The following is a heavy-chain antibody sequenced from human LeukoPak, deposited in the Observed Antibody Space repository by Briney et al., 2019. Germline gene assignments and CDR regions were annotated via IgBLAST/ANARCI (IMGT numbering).Heavy chain of an antibody. CDR1: GGTFSSFA. CDR3: ARSDGGNSEGGIDY. CDR2: IIPIFATP. D-gene: IGHD4-23*01. V-gene: IGHV1-69*13. J-gene: IGHJ4*02. Sequence: SVKVSCKASGGTFSSFAISWVRQAPGQGLEWMGEIIPIFATPNYALKFQDRVTITADESTSTAYMELSSPKSDDTAVYYCARSDGGNSEGGIDYWGQGTLVTVSS.